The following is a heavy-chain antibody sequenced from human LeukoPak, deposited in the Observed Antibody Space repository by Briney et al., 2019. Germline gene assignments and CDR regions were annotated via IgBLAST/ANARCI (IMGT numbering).Heavy chain of an antibody. V-gene: IGHV3-30*03. CDR3: ARVGSLLHAFDI. Sequence: GGSLRLSCAASGFTFSSYGMHWVRQAPGKGLEWVAVISYDGSNKYYADSVKGRFTISRDNSKNTLYLQMNSLRAEDTAVYYCARVGSLLHAFDIWGQGTMVTVSS. D-gene: IGHD1-26*01. CDR2: ISYDGSNK. J-gene: IGHJ3*02. CDR1: GFTFSSYG.